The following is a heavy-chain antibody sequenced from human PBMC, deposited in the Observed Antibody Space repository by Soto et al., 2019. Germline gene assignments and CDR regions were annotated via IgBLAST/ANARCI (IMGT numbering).Heavy chain of an antibody. D-gene: IGHD1-26*01. CDR2: ISGSGGNT. CDR3: AKDGGHSGSYFSLYVFDI. V-gene: IGHV3-23*01. J-gene: IGHJ3*02. CDR1: GFTFSSYA. Sequence: GGSLRLSCAASGFTFSSYAMSWVRQAPGKGLEWVSGISGSGGNTWHADSVKGRFTISRDNSKNTLYLQMNSLRGEDTAVYYCAKDGGHSGSYFSLYVFDIWGQGTMVTVSS.